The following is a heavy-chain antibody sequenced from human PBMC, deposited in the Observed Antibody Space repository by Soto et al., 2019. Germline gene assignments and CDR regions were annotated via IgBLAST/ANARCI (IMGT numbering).Heavy chain of an antibody. CDR3: ARGRFRRTWFDP. J-gene: IGHJ5*02. V-gene: IGHV1-8*01. CDR1: GCDFTDYD. Sequence: GASVKVSCKASGCDFTDYDINWVRQAAGQGLEWMGWINPYSGYTGYPQKFQGRVTMTIDTSMNTAYMELSSLRSEDTAIYYCARGRFRRTWFDPWGQGTLVTVSS. CDR2: INPYSGYT.